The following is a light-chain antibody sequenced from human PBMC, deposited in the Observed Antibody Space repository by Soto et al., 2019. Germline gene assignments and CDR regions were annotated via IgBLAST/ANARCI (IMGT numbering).Light chain of an antibody. J-gene: IGKJ2*01. Sequence: EIVLTQSPGTLSLSPGERATLSCRASQSVSSSYLAWYQQKPGQAPRLLIYGASSRATGIPDRFSGSGSGTGFTLTISRLEPEDFAVYYCQPYGSSPYTFGQGTKLEIK. CDR3: QPYGSSPYT. CDR1: QSVSSSY. CDR2: GAS. V-gene: IGKV3-20*01.